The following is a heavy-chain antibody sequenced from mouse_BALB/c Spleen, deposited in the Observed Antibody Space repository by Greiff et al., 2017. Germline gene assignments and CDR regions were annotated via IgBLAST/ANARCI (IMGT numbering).Heavy chain of an antibody. D-gene: IGHD2-1*01. CDR3: ARAPSTPRDY. V-gene: IGHV1S56*01. J-gene: IGHJ4*01. CDR2: IFPGDGST. Sequence: QVQLQQSGAELVKPGASVKLSCTASGFTFKSYDINWVRQRPVQGLEWIGWIFPGDGSTKYNEKFKGKATLTTDKSSSTAYMQLSRLTSEDSAVYSCARAPSTPRDYWGQGTSVTVSA. CDR1: GFTFKSYD.